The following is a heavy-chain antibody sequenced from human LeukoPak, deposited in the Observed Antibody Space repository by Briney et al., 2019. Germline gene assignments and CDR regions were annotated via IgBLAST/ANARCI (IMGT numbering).Heavy chain of an antibody. CDR2: IYYSGST. J-gene: IGHJ4*02. CDR3: ARDIGSGWHRGYFDY. V-gene: IGHV4-59*01. CDR1: GGSISSYY. D-gene: IGHD6-19*01. Sequence: SETLSLTCTVSGGSISSYYWSWIRQPPGKGLEWIGYIYYSGSTNYNPSLKSRVTISVDTSNNQFSLELSSVTAADTAVYYCARDIGSGWHRGYFDYWGQGTLVTVSS.